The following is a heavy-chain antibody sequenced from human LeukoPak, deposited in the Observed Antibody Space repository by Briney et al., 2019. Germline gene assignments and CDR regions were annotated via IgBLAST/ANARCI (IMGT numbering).Heavy chain of an antibody. CDR1: GFTFSSYA. V-gene: IGHV3-23*01. J-gene: IGHJ4*02. CDR2: ISASGGST. Sequence: GGSLRLSCAASGFTFSSYAMSWVRQAPGKGLEWVSAISASGGSTYYADSVKGRFTISRDNSKNTLYLQMNSLRAEDTAVYYCAKLKRGVIVTDFDSWGQGTLVAVSS. D-gene: IGHD3-16*02. CDR3: AKLKRGVIVTDFDS.